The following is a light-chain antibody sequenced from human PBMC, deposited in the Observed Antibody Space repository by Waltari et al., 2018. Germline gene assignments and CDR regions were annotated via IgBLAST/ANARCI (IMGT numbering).Light chain of an antibody. Sequence: HSALTQPASVSGSPGQSFTIPCSGTSTDVGGHNHVSWYQQYPGKAPKLMIYDVTRRPSGASNRFAGSKSGNTASLTISGLQAEDEANYYCSSYTTSDTLVFGGGTKLTVL. V-gene: IGLV2-14*03. CDR2: DVT. J-gene: IGLJ2*01. CDR3: SSYTTSDTLV. CDR1: STDVGGHNH.